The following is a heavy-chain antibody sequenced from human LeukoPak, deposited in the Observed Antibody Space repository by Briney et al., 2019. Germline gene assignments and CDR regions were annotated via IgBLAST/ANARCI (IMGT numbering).Heavy chain of an antibody. V-gene: IGHV4-4*02. D-gene: IGHD6-13*01. CDR1: GDSISSTNW. Sequence: PSETLSLTCDVSGDSISSTNWWSWVRQPPGKGLEWLAEIYYSGSTNYNPSLKSRGTISIDNSKNQFSLKLSSVTAADTAVYYRARGVKGSLMVAAGQRYFDSWGQGTLVTVSS. CDR3: ARGVKGSLMVAAGQRYFDS. CDR2: IYYSGST. J-gene: IGHJ4*02.